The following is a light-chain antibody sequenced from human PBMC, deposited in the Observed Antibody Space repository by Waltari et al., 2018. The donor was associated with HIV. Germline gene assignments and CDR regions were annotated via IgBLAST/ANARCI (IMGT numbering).Light chain of an antibody. Sequence: QSVLTQPPSVSGTPGQRVTISCSGSSSNIGDNAVSWYQRFPGTAPKLRIVSNICQPDGVPSRFSGSVAGNPASLAISGVQSEDEADYECATLDDSLNGPVFGGGTKVAAL. CDR1: SSNIGDNA. J-gene: IGLJ2*01. CDR3: ATLDDSLNGPV. V-gene: IGLV1-44*01. CDR2: SNI.